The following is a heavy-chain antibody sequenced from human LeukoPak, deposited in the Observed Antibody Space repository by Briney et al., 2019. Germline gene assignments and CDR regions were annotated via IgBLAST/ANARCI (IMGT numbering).Heavy chain of an antibody. D-gene: IGHD3-3*01. CDR1: GFTFSSYA. CDR2: ISGSGGST. CDR3: AKDPVSIRVLEWLSLDY. V-gene: IGHV3-23*01. J-gene: IGHJ4*02. Sequence: GGSLRLSCAASGFTFSSYAMSWVRQAPGKGLEWVSAISGSGGSTYYADSVKGRFTISRDNSKNTLYLQMNSLRAEDTAVYYCAKDPVSIRVLEWLSLDYGGQGTLVTVSS.